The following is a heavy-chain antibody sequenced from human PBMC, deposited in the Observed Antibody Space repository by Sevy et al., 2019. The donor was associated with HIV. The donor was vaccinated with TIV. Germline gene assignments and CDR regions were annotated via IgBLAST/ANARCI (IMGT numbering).Heavy chain of an antibody. CDR2: IYPGDSDT. D-gene: IGHD6-13*01. J-gene: IGHJ6*03. CDR1: GYSFTSYW. V-gene: IGHV5-51*01. Sequence: GESLKISCKGSGYSFTSYWIGWVRQMPGKGLEWMGIIYPGDSDTRYSPSFQGQVTIPADKSISTAYLQWSSLKASDTAMYYCARRAIAAAGDRMDYYYYYMDVWGKGTTVTVSS. CDR3: ARRAIAAAGDRMDYYYYYMDV.